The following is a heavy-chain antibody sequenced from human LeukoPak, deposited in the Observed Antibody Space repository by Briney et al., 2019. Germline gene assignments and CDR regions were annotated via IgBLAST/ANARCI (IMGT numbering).Heavy chain of an antibody. D-gene: IGHD7-27*01. CDR1: GFTFSSYG. Sequence: GGSLRLSCAASGFTFSSYGMHWVRQAPGKGLEWVAFIRYDGSNKYYADSVKGRFTISRDNSKNTLYLQMNSLRAEDTAVYYCAKDVRTGDNAFDIWGQRTMVTVSS. CDR3: AKDVRTGDNAFDI. J-gene: IGHJ3*02. V-gene: IGHV3-30*02. CDR2: IRYDGSNK.